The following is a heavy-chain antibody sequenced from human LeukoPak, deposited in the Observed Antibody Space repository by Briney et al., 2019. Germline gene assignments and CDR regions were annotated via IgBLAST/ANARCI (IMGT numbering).Heavy chain of an antibody. CDR1: GFTFSSYA. V-gene: IGHV3-30-3*01. Sequence: PGGSLRLSCAASGFTFSSYAMHWVRQAPGKGLEWVAVISYDGSNKYYADSVKGRFTISRDNSKNTLYLQMNSLRAEDTAVYYCAREDCSSTSCYYDYWGQGTLVTVSS. CDR2: ISYDGSNK. CDR3: AREDCSSTSCYYDY. D-gene: IGHD2-2*01. J-gene: IGHJ4*02.